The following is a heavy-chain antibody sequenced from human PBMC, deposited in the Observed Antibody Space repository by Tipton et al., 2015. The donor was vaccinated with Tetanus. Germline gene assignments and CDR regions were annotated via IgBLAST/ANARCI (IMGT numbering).Heavy chain of an antibody. CDR1: GGSLSSGTVY. CDR2: INYDGST. Sequence: TLSLTCTVSGGSLSSGTVYWDWIRQPPGKALEWIGEINYDGSTNYSPSLKSRVTLSLDTTKKQVSLKLSSVTAADTAVYYCARGDYYGSGTYDVWGQGTTVTVPS. J-gene: IGHJ6*02. V-gene: IGHV4-39*07. D-gene: IGHD3-10*01. CDR3: ARGDYYGSGTYDV.